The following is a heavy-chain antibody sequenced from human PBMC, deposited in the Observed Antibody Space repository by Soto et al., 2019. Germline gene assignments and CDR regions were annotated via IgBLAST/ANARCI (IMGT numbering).Heavy chain of an antibody. J-gene: IGHJ6*02. CDR2: IRSKAYGGTT. Sequence: HPGGSLRLSCTASGFTFGDYAMSWVRQAPGKGLEWVGFIRSKAYGGTTEYAASVKGRFTISRDDSKSIAYLQMNSLKTEDTAVYYCTREHYYDSSGPTGMDVWGQGTTVTVSS. CDR1: GFTFGDYA. CDR3: TREHYYDSSGPTGMDV. D-gene: IGHD3-22*01. V-gene: IGHV3-49*04.